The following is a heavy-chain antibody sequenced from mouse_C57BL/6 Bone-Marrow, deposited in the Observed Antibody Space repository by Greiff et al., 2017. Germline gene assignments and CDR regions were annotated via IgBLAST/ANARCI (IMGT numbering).Heavy chain of an antibody. CDR2: IYPRSGNT. D-gene: IGHD1-1*01. CDR3: ARSTVVADYWYFDV. V-gene: IGHV1-81*01. CDR1: GYTFTSYG. Sequence: VQLQQSGAELARPGASVKLSCKASGYTFTSYGISWVKQRTGQGLEWIGEIYPRSGNTYYNEKFKSKATLTVDTSSSTAYMQLSSLTSEDSAVYYCARSTVVADYWYFDVWGTGTTVTVSS. J-gene: IGHJ1*03.